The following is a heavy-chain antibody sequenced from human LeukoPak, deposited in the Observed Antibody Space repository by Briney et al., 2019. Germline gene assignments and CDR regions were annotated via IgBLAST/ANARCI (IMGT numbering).Heavy chain of an antibody. J-gene: IGHJ5*02. V-gene: IGHV3-33*01. CDR1: GHTFRDHG. CDR2: IWSTGTSA. CDR3: ARECVDGATNYFDP. Sequence: GRSLRLSCVAAGHTFRDHGMHWVRQAPGKGLEWVTMIWSTGTSAFYADSVRGRFTISRDNFKNTLYLQMNSLRADDTGLYFCARECVDGATNYFDPWGQGTLVTVSS. D-gene: IGHD5-12*01.